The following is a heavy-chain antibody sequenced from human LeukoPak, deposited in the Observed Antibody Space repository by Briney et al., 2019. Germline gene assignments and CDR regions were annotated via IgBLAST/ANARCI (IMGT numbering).Heavy chain of an antibody. CDR1: GGSISSGGYY. V-gene: IGHV4-30-2*01. CDR3: ATGGSGSYYPPMDV. Sequence: SETLSLTCTVSGGSISSGGYYWSWIRQPPGKGLEWIGYIYQSGSTYYNPSLKSRVTISVDTSKNQFSLKLSSVTAADTAVYYCATGGSGSYYPPMDVWGQGTTVTVSS. D-gene: IGHD3-10*01. J-gene: IGHJ6*02. CDR2: IYQSGST.